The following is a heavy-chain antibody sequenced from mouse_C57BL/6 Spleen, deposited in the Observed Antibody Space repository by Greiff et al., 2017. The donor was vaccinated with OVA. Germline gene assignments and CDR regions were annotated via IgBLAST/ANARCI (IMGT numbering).Heavy chain of an antibody. D-gene: IGHD2-4*01. Sequence: VKLVESGPELVKPGASVKLSCKASGYTFTSYDINWVKQRPGQGLEWIGWIYPRDGSTKYNEKFKGKATLTVDTSSSTAYMELHSLTSEDSAVYFCARGPYDYAFDYWGQGTTLTVSS. CDR3: ARGPYDYAFDY. V-gene: IGHV1-85*01. CDR2: IYPRDGST. CDR1: GYTFTSYD. J-gene: IGHJ2*01.